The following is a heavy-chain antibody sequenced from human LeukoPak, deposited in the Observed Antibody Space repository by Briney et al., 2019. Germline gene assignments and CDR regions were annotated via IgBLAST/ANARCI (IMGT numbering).Heavy chain of an antibody. CDR1: GFTFSSYA. J-gene: IGHJ3*02. CDR3: ARDERYCSSTSCYDAFDI. D-gene: IGHD2-2*01. CDR2: ISGSGGST. V-gene: IGHV3-23*01. Sequence: GGSLRLSCAASGFTFSSYAMSWVRQAPGKGLEWVSAISGSGGSTYYADSVKGRFTISRDNAKNSLYLQMNSLRAEDTAVYYCARDERYCSSTSCYDAFDIWGQGTMVTVSS.